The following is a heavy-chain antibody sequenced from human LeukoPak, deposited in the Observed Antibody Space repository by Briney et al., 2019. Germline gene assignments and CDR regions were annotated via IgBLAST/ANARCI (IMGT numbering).Heavy chain of an antibody. D-gene: IGHD3-10*01. V-gene: IGHV3-11*06. CDR2: ISSSSSYT. J-gene: IGHJ5*02. Sequence: GGSLRLSCAASGFTFSDYYMSWIRQAPGKGLEWVSYISSSSSYTNYADSVKGRFTISRDNAKNSLYLQMNSLRAEDTAVYYCARDLQGALWFGELFPGWFDPWGQGTLVTVSS. CDR1: GFTFSDYY. CDR3: ARDLQGALWFGELFPGWFDP.